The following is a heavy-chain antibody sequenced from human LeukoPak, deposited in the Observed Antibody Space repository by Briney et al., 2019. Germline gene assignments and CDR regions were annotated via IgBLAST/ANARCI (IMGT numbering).Heavy chain of an antibody. CDR3: ARSPLTIYYYYYYYMDV. CDR1: GGSISSSSYY. CDR2: IYYSGST. Sequence: SETLSLTCTVSGGSISSSSYYWGWIRQPPGKGLEWIGSIYYSGSTYYNPSLKSRVTISVDTSKNQFSLKLSSVTAADTAVYYCARSPLTIYYYYYYYMDVWGKGTTVTVSS. V-gene: IGHV4-39*01. J-gene: IGHJ6*03. D-gene: IGHD4/OR15-4a*01.